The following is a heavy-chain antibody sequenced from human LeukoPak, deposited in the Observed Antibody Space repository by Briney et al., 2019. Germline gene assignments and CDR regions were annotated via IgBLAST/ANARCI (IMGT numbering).Heavy chain of an antibody. CDR1: GYTFTGYY. V-gene: IGHV1-2*02. CDR3: ARDRDLLWFGEGYYYMDV. Sequence: ASVKVSCKASGYTFTGYYMHWVRQAPGQGLEWMGWINPNSGGTNYAQKFQGRVTMTRDASISTAYMELSRLRSDDTAVYYCARDRDLLWFGEGYYYMDVWGKGTTVTISS. CDR2: INPNSGGT. D-gene: IGHD3-10*01. J-gene: IGHJ6*03.